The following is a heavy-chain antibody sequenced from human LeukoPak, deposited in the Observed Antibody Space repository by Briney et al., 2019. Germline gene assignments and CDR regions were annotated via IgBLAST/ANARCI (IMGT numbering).Heavy chain of an antibody. J-gene: IGHJ6*03. Sequence: PSETLSLTCTVSGGSISSGSYYWSWIRQPAGKGLEWIGRIYTSGSTNYNPSLKSRVTISVDTSKNQFSLKLSSVTAAGTAVYYCARDNCGGDCYHWYYYYMDVWGKGTTVTVSS. CDR3: ARDNCGGDCYHWYYYYMDV. D-gene: IGHD2-21*02. V-gene: IGHV4-61*02. CDR2: IYTSGST. CDR1: GGSISSGSYY.